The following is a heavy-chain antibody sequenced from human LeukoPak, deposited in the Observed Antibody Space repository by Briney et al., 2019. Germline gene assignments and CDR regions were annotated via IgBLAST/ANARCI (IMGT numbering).Heavy chain of an antibody. CDR1: GYTFTGYY. CDR2: IIPIFGTA. V-gene: IGHV1-69*13. Sequence: SVKVSCKASGYTFTGYYMHWVRQAPGQGLEWMGGIIPIFGTANYAQKFQGRVTITADESTSTAYMELSSLRSEDTAVYYCARAYVVVPAALDYWGQGTLVTVSS. J-gene: IGHJ4*02. CDR3: ARAYVVVPAALDY. D-gene: IGHD2-2*01.